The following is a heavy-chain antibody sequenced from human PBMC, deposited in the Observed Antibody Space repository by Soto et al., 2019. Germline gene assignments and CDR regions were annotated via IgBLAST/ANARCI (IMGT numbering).Heavy chain of an antibody. CDR3: ARGNYGDYDYFDY. V-gene: IGHV4-61*01. CDR2: IYYSGST. D-gene: IGHD4-17*01. J-gene: IGHJ4*02. CDR1: GGSVSSGSYY. Sequence: QVQLQESGPGLVKPSETLSLTCTVSGGSVSSGSYYWSWIRQPPGKGLEWIGYIYYSGSTNYNPSLKSRVTISVDTSKNQFSLKLSSVTAADTAVYYCARGNYGDYDYFDYWGQGTLVTVSS.